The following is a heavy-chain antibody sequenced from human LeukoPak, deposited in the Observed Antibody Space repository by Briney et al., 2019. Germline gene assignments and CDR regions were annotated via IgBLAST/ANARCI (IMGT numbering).Heavy chain of an antibody. CDR3: AKDQTITIFGVVISALDY. D-gene: IGHD3-3*01. CDR2: IWYDGSNK. J-gene: IGHJ4*02. Sequence: RPGGSLRLSCAASGFTFSSYGMHWVRQAPGKGLEWVAVIWYDGSNKYYADSVKGRFTISRDNSKNTLYLQMNSLRAEDTAVYYCAKDQTITIFGVVISALDYWGQGTLVTVSS. V-gene: IGHV3-33*06. CDR1: GFTFSSYG.